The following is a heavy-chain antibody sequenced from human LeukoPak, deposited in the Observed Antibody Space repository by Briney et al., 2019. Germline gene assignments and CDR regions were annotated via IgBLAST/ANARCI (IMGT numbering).Heavy chain of an antibody. J-gene: IGHJ4*02. D-gene: IGHD4-17*01. Sequence: GGSLRLSCAASGFTFSSYSMNWARQAPGKGLEWVSSISSSSSYIYYADSVKGRSTISRDNAKNSLYLQMNSLRAEDTAVYYCAASYGDYLFDYWGQGTLVTVSS. V-gene: IGHV3-21*01. CDR3: AASYGDYLFDY. CDR1: GFTFSSYS. CDR2: ISSSSSYI.